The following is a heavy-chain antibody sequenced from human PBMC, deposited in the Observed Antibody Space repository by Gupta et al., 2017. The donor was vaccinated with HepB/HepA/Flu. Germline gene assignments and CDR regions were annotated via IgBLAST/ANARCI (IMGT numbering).Heavy chain of an antibody. CDR3: AKEMSTVDPARYYFDF. V-gene: IGHV3-30*18. CDR1: GFTFSNYG. Sequence: QVHLVESGGGVVQPGRSLRLSCAASGFTFSNYGMHWVRQAPGKGLDWVAVVASHGGVTYYADSVKGRFTISRDNSENAVFLQMNSLRVEDTAVYYCAKEMSTVDPARYYFDFWGQGTLVTVSS. D-gene: IGHD2-2*01. CDR2: VASHGGVT. J-gene: IGHJ4*02.